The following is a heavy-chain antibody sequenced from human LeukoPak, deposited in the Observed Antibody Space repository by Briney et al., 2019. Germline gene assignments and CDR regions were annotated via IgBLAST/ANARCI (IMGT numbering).Heavy chain of an antibody. J-gene: IGHJ3*01. Sequence: GGSLRLSCAASEFSVGSNYMTWVRQAPGKGLEWVSLIYSGGSTYYADSVKGRFTISRDNSKNTLYLQMNSLRAGDTAVYYCARQAVARPFDLWGQGTMVAVSS. V-gene: IGHV3-66*04. CDR3: ARQAVARPFDL. CDR1: EFSVGSNY. CDR2: IYSGGST.